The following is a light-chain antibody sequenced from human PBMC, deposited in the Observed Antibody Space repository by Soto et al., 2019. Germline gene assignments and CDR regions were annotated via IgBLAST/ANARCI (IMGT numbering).Light chain of an antibody. J-gene: IGKJ4*01. Sequence: DIVMTQTPLSLSVTPGQAASIYCKSCQSLLHSDGKTYLYWYLQKPGQPPQLLIYGASSRATGIPDRFSGSGSGTDFTLTISRLEPEDVAVYYCQQYGSSPLTLGGGTKVDI. V-gene: IGKV2-29*01. CDR1: QSLLHSDGKTY. CDR3: QQYGSSPLT. CDR2: GAS.